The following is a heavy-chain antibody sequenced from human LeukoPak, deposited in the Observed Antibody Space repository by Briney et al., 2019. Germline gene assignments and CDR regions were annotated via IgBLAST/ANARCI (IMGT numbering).Heavy chain of an antibody. CDR2: ISRSSSYI. J-gene: IGHJ3*02. D-gene: IGHD3-22*01. Sequence: PGGSLRLSCAASGFTFSSYSMNWVRQAPGKGLEWVSSISRSSSYIYYADSVKGRFTISRDDAKNSLYLQMNSLRAEDTAVYYCARGDSSGYYPNDAFDIWGQGTMVTVSS. CDR1: GFTFSSYS. V-gene: IGHV3-21*01. CDR3: ARGDSSGYYPNDAFDI.